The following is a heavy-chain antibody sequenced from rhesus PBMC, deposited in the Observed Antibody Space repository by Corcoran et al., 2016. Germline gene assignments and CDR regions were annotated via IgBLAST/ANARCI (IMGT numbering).Heavy chain of an antibody. CDR3: ARGLATYWYFDL. CDR1: GFTFGSYA. D-gene: IGHD1-38*01. J-gene: IGHJ2*01. Sequence: QVQLVQSGAEVKKPGASVKVSCKASGFTFGSYAINWVRQAPGQGLELMGVIITLVGITNYAEKVQGTVTITADTSTITAYMELSSRRSEDTAVYYCARGLATYWYFDLWGPGTPITISS. V-gene: IGHV1-198*02. CDR2: IITLVGIT.